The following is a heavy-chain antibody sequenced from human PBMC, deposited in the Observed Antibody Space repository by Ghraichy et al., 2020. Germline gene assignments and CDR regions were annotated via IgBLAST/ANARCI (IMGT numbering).Heavy chain of an antibody. V-gene: IGHV3-23*01. D-gene: IGHD4/OR15-4a*01. CDR2: IGGSGGRT. Sequence: GGSLRLSCAASGLTFGNYAMNWVRQAPGRGLEWVAGIGGSGGRTYYADSVKGRFTISRDNSRSTVSLQMNNLRAEDTAVYYCAKDMVPRITLFAVLILDPFDAWGQGTMVVVSP. CDR1: GLTFGNYA. CDR3: AKDMVPRITLFAVLILDPFDA. J-gene: IGHJ3*01.